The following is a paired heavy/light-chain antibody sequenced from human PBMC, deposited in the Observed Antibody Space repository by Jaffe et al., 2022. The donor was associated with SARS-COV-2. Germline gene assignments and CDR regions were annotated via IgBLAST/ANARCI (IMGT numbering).Light chain of an antibody. CDR3: QQRRNWPLT. Sequence: EIVLTQSPATLSLSPGERATLSCRASQSIDTYLAWYQQKPGQAPRLLIYDASNRATGIPARFSGSGSATDFALTISSLEPEDFAVYYCQQRRNWPLTFGGGTKVEIK. CDR1: QSIDTY. V-gene: IGKV3-11*01. J-gene: IGKJ4*01. CDR2: DAS.
Heavy chain of an antibody. CDR3: ARAWGSGWFYFDY. CDR2: ISGSGDNT. V-gene: IGHV3-23*01. CDR1: GFTFNTYA. D-gene: IGHD6-19*01. J-gene: IGHJ4*02. Sequence: EVQLLESGGGLVQPGESLRLSCAASGFTFNTYAMSWVRQAPGKGLEWVSIISGSGDNTYYADSVKGRFTISRDNSKNALFLQINSLRVEDTAVYYCARAWGSGWFYFDYWGQGTLGTVSS.